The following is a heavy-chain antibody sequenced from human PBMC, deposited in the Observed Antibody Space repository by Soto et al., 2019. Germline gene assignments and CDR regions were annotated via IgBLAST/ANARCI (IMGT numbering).Heavy chain of an antibody. V-gene: IGHV4-31*03. CDR2: IYYSGST. J-gene: IGHJ6*02. D-gene: IGHD3-22*01. Sequence: PSETLSLTCTVSGGSISSGGYYWSWIRQHPGKGLEWIGYIYYSGSTYYNPSLKSRVTISVDTSKNQFSLKLSSVIAADTAVYYCARVDSSGYFGGYYYGMDVWGQGTTVTVSS. CDR1: GGSISSGGYY. CDR3: ARVDSSGYFGGYYYGMDV.